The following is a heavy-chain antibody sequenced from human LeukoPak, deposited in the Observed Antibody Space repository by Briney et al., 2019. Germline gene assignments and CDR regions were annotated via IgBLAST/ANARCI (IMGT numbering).Heavy chain of an antibody. D-gene: IGHD2-21*01. CDR2: IYYSGST. J-gene: IGHJ3*02. Sequence: SETLSLTCTVSGGSISSSSYYWGWIRQPRGKGLEWIGSIYYSGSTYYNPSLKSRVTISVDTSKNQFSLKLSSVTAADTAVYYCARSYSFSFDIWGQGTMVTVSS. V-gene: IGHV4-39*01. CDR1: GGSISSSSYY. CDR3: ARSYSFSFDI.